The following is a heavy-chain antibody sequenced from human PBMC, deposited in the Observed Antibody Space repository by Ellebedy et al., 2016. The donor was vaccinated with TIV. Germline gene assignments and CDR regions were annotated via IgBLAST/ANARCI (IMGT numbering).Heavy chain of an antibody. V-gene: IGHV3-7*01. J-gene: IGHJ4*02. CDR2: IKQDGSEK. D-gene: IGHD5-24*01. CDR3: ARDEMATDY. Sequence: GGSLRLSCAASGFTFSNYWMSWVRQAPGKGLEWVANIKQDGSEKYYVDSVKGRFTISRDNAKNSLYLQMNSLSAEDTAVYFCARDEMATDYWGQGTLVTVSS. CDR1: GFTFSNYW.